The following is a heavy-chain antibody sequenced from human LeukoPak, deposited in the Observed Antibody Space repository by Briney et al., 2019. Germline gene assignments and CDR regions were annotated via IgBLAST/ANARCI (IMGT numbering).Heavy chain of an antibody. CDR2: IKSKVDGGTI. Sequence: PGGSLRLSCAASGFTFSNAWMSWVRQAPGEGLEWVGRIKSKVDGGTIDYAAPVKGRFTISRDDSKTTLYLQMNSLKAEDTAVYYCSTIRGWYSSGNWGQGTMVTVSS. V-gene: IGHV3-15*01. J-gene: IGHJ3*01. D-gene: IGHD3-10*01. CDR3: STIRGWYSSGN. CDR1: GFTFSNAW.